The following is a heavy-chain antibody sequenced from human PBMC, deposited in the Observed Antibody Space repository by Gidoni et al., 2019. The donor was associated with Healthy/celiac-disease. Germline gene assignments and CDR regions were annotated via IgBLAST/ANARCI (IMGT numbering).Heavy chain of an antibody. CDR2: RYWDDDK. J-gene: IGHJ4*02. V-gene: IGHV2-5*02. CDR1: GFSLSTSGVG. D-gene: IGHD3-22*01. Sequence: QITLKESGPTLVKPTQTLTLTCTFSGFSLSTSGVGVGWIRQPPGKALEWLALRYWDDDKRYSPSLKSMLTITNDTSKNQLVLTMTNMDPVDTATYYCAHRGNYDSSGYYSYWGQGTLVTVSS. CDR3: AHRGNYDSSGYYSY.